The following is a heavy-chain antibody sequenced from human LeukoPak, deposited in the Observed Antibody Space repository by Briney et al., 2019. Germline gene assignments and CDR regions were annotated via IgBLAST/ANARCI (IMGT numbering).Heavy chain of an antibody. Sequence: PGGSLRRSCAASGFTFSSYATSWVRQAPGKGLEWLSYISSTSSAIYYADSLKGRFTISRDNAKNSLYLQMNSLRAEDTAVYYCARVIGSYGDSAYWGQGTLVTVSS. CDR3: ARVIGSYGDSAY. J-gene: IGHJ4*02. V-gene: IGHV3-48*04. CDR1: GFTFSSYA. D-gene: IGHD3-16*01. CDR2: ISSTSSAI.